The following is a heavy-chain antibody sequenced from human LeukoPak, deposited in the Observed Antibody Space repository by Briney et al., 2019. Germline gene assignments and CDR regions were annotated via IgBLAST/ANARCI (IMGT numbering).Heavy chain of an antibody. J-gene: IGHJ4*02. CDR3: ARDYYDSSGYYPLGY. CDR1: GYTFTSYG. V-gene: IGHV1-18*01. D-gene: IGHD3-22*01. Sequence: ASVKVSCKASGYTFTSYGISWVRQAPGQGLEWMGWISAYNGNTNYAQKLQGRVTMTTDTSTSTACMELRSLRSDDTAVYYCARDYYDSSGYYPLGYWGQGTLVTVSS. CDR2: ISAYNGNT.